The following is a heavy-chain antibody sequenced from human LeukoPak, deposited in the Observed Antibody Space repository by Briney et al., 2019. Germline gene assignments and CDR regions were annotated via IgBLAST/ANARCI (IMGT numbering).Heavy chain of an antibody. CDR3: ARELVSVVQGFDI. D-gene: IGHD2-2*01. CDR1: RFTFDDHG. Sequence: PGGSLRLSCATSRFTFDDHGMSWVRQAPGKGLEWVSYISSSSSTIYYADSVKGRFTISRDNAKNSLYLQMNSLRAEDTAVYYCARELVSVVQGFDIWGQGTMVTVSS. CDR2: ISSSSSTI. V-gene: IGHV3-48*04. J-gene: IGHJ3*02.